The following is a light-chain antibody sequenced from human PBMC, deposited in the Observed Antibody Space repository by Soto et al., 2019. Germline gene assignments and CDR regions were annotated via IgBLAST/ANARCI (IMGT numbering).Light chain of an antibody. J-gene: IGLJ1*01. Sequence: QSALTQPASVSGSPGQSITISCTGTSGDVGGYDYVSWYQQHPGRAPKLIIYEVTYRPSGVSSRFSGSKSGNTASLTISGLQAEDEADYYCSSNTASSSYVFGTGTKLTVL. V-gene: IGLV2-14*01. CDR3: SSNTASSSYV. CDR1: SGDVGGYDY. CDR2: EVT.